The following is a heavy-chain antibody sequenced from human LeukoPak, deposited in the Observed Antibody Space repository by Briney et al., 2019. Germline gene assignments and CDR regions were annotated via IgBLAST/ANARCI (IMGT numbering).Heavy chain of an antibody. CDR3: AKCPAAALSLSFLQH. Sequence: GGSLRLSCAASGFSFSSYAMSWVGQAPGKGLEWVSAISGSGGSTYYADSVKGRSTISRDNSKNTLYLQMNSLRAEDTAVYYCAKCPAAALSLSFLQHWGQGTLVTVSS. CDR2: ISGSGGST. CDR1: GFSFSSYA. D-gene: IGHD6-13*01. V-gene: IGHV3-23*01. J-gene: IGHJ1*01.